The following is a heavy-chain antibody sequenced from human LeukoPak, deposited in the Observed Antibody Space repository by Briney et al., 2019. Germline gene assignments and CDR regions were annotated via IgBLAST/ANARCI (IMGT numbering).Heavy chain of an antibody. CDR2: INWNGGST. Sequence: GGSLRLSCAASGFTFDDYGMSWVRQAPGKGLEWVSGINWNGGSTGYADSVKGRFTISRDNTKNSLYLQMNSLRAEDTAVYCCARDPDFWSGYYYFDYWGQGTLVTVSS. CDR3: ARDPDFWSGYYYFDY. V-gene: IGHV3-20*04. CDR1: GFTFDDYG. J-gene: IGHJ4*02. D-gene: IGHD3-3*01.